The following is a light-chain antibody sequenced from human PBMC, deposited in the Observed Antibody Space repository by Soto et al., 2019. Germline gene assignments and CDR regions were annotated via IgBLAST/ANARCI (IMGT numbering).Light chain of an antibody. CDR3: QQYGSSSWT. CDR2: GAS. CDR1: QSVSSSY. V-gene: IGKV3-20*01. J-gene: IGKJ1*01. Sequence: EIVLTQSPGTLSLSPGERATLSCRTSQSVSSSYLAWYQQKPGQAPRLLIYGASNRATGIPDRFSGSGSGTHFTLTISRLEPEDFAVYYCQQYGSSSWTFGQGTKVDIK.